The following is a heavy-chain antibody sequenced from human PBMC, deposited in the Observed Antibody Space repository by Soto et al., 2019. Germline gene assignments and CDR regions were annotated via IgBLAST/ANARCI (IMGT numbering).Heavy chain of an antibody. D-gene: IGHD6-13*01. Sequence: QVQLVQSGAEVKKPGSSVKVSCKASGGTFSSYTISWVRQAPGQGLEWMGRIIPILGIANYAQKFQGRVPITADKYTITAYMELSSLRSEDTVVYYCARTVPTAAGPNLGSPSFDPWGQGTLVTVSS. CDR3: ARTVPTAAGPNLGSPSFDP. CDR1: GGTFSSYT. J-gene: IGHJ5*02. V-gene: IGHV1-69*02. CDR2: IIPILGIA.